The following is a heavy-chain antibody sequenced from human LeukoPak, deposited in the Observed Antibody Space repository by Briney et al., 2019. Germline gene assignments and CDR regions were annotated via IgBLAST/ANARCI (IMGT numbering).Heavy chain of an antibody. CDR1: GGSISGSTHY. V-gene: IGHV4-39*01. J-gene: IGHJ2*01. CDR3: ARHHQRPVPWYFDL. D-gene: IGHD2-2*01. Sequence: SETLSLTCTVSGGSISGSTHYWGWIRQPPGKGPECIGSIDYGATTCSGCTFYNPSLRSRVTISVDTSKNQVSLRLTSVTAADTAVYYCARHHQRPVPWYFDLWGRGTLVTVSS. CDR2: IDYGATTCSGCT.